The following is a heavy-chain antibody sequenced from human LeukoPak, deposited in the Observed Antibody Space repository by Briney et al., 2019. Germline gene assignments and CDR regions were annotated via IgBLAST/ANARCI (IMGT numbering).Heavy chain of an antibody. D-gene: IGHD6-6*01. CDR3: ARDRGRATYSSSSDY. CDR1: GYSISSGYY. V-gene: IGHV4-38-2*02. J-gene: IGHJ4*02. Sequence: PSETLSLTCAVSGYSISSGYYWGWIRQPPGKGLEWIGTIYHSGDTYYNPSLKSRLTISVDTSKNQFSLRLTSVAAADTAVYYCARDRGRATYSSSSDYWGQGTLVTASS. CDR2: IYHSGDT.